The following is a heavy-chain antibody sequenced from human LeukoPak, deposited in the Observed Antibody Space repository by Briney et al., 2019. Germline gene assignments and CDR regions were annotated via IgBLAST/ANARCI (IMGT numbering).Heavy chain of an antibody. J-gene: IGHJ4*02. CDR1: RFTFNNYA. D-gene: IGHD4-11*01. CDR3: ARWGNDYSQFDS. Sequence: PGGSLRLSCAASRFTFNNYAMNWVRQAPGKGLEWVSVVSGSGDNTNYADSVKGRFTISRDNSKNTLFLQMNSLRTEDTAVYFCARWGNDYSQFDSWGQGTLVTVS. V-gene: IGHV3-23*01. CDR2: VSGSGDNT.